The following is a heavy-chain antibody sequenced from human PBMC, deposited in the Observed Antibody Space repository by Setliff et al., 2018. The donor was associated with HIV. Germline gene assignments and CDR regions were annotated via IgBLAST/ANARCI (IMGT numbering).Heavy chain of an antibody. CDR2: INPYNGNT. D-gene: IGHD3-10*01. Sequence: ASVKVSCKAFGYTFTSYGISWVRQAPGQGLEWMGWINPYNGNTNYSQKFQGRVTMTTYTSTSTAYMDLRSLRSADTAVYYCARDDRGRVRGVGPFDPWGQGTQVTVSS. V-gene: IGHV1-18*01. J-gene: IGHJ5*02. CDR1: GYTFTSYG. CDR3: ARDDRGRVRGVGPFDP.